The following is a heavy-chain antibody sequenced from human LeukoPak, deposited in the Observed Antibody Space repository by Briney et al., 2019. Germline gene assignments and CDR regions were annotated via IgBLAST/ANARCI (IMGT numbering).Heavy chain of an antibody. V-gene: IGHV3-21*01. J-gene: IGHJ3*01. CDR2: ISDDGRYI. Sequence: PGGSLRLSCAASGFTFTSYAMNWLRQAPGKGPEWISSISDDGRYIYYADSVKGRFTISRDNAKNSLYLQMNSLRAEDTAVYYCARDHRGAAAGDWGQGTMVTVSS. CDR3: ARDHRGAAAGD. CDR1: GFTFTSYA. D-gene: IGHD1-26*01.